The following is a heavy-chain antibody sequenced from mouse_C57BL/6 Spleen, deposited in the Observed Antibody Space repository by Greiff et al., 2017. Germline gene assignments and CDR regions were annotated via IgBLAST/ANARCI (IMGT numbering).Heavy chain of an antibody. CDR3: ARSLYGSSYDWFAY. CDR1: GFNIKDYY. J-gene: IGHJ3*01. CDR2: IDPEDGET. Sequence: EVQLQQSGAELVKPGASVKLSCTASGFNIKDYYMHWVKQRTEQGLEWIGRIDPEDGETKYAPKFQGKATITADTSSNTAYLQLSSLTSEDTAVYYCARSLYGSSYDWFAYWGQGTLVTVSA. V-gene: IGHV14-2*01. D-gene: IGHD1-1*01.